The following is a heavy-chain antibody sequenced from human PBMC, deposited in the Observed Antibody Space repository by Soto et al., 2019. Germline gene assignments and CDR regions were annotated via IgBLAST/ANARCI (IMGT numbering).Heavy chain of an antibody. V-gene: IGHV3-23*01. Sequence: GGSLRLSCAASGFTFSSYAMSWVRQAPGKGLEWVSAISGSGGSTYYADSVKGRFTISRDNSKNTLYLQMNSLRAEDTAVYYWAKDSRGVTYYFDYWGQGTLVTVSS. D-gene: IGHD3-10*01. J-gene: IGHJ4*02. CDR2: ISGSGGST. CDR3: AKDSRGVTYYFDY. CDR1: GFTFSSYA.